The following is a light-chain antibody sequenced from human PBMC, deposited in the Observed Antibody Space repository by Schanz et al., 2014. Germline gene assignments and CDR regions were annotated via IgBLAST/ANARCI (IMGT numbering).Light chain of an antibody. CDR1: QSVRSSY. CDR2: GAS. Sequence: EIVLTQSPGTLSLSPGERATLSCRASQSVRSSYLAWYQHKPGQAPRLIIYGASTRATGIPDRFSGSGSGTDFTLTISRLEPEDFAVYYCQQYGSSPQTFGQGTKVEMK. J-gene: IGKJ1*01. CDR3: QQYGSSPQT. V-gene: IGKV3-20*01.